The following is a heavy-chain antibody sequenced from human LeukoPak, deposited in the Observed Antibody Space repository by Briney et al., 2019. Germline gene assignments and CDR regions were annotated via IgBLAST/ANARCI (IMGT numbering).Heavy chain of an antibody. V-gene: IGHV3-73*01. CDR3: TSTIYGSGKAGY. D-gene: IGHD3-10*01. CDR2: IRSNSNSYAT. CDR1: GFTFSGSA. J-gene: IGHJ4*02. Sequence: GGSLRLSCAASGFTFSGSAIHKVRQASGERLEWVGRIRSNSNSYATEYAASVEGRFTISRDDSKNTAYLQMNSLRTEDTAMYYCTSTIYGSGKAGYWGQGTLVTVSS.